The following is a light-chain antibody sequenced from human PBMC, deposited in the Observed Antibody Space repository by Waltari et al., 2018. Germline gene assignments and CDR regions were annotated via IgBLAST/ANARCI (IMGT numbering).Light chain of an antibody. CDR2: DIN. Sequence: QSALTQPASVSGSPGQSITISCTGTSSDVGGYNLVSWYQQHPGKAPKLMIYDINKRPSGISNRFSGSKSGNTASLTISGLQAEDEADYYCSSYAGRSTYVFGTGTTVTAL. CDR3: SSYAGRSTYV. CDR1: SSDVGGYNL. V-gene: IGLV2-23*02. J-gene: IGLJ1*01.